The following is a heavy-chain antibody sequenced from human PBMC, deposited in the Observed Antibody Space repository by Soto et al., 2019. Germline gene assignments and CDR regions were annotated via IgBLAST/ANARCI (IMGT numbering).Heavy chain of an antibody. CDR2: ISAYNGDT. Sequence: VTVSCKASVYTFTRSGISWVRQAPGQGLEWMGWISAYNGDTNYAQTFQGRVTMTTDTSTSTVHMEVRSLRSDDTAVYYCAREGVAPYYYYGLDVWGQGTPVTVSS. CDR1: VYTFTRSG. J-gene: IGHJ6*02. V-gene: IGHV1-18*01. D-gene: IGHD5-12*01. CDR3: AREGVAPYYYYGLDV.